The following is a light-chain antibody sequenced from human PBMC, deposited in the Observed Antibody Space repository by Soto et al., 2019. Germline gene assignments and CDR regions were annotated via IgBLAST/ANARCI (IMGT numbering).Light chain of an antibody. CDR2: GNS. Sequence: EIQMTQSPSSLSASVGDRVTLTCRASHTIATYLNWYQQKAGRVPEVLIYGNSTLQPGVPSRFTGSGYGTDFTLTINNVQPEDFATYYCQQFYYYPHTFGHGTKLEVK. CDR1: HTIATY. CDR3: QQFYYYPHT. V-gene: IGKV1-39*01. J-gene: IGKJ2*01.